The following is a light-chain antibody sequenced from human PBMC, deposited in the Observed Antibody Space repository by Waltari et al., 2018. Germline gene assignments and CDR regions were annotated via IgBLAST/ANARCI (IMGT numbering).Light chain of an antibody. V-gene: IGLV2-23*02. J-gene: IGLJ3*02. CDR2: EVS. CDR1: SSDVGTYTV. CDR3: CSYAGSGTWV. Sequence: QSALTQPASVSGSPGQSITFSCTGTSSDVGTYTVVSWYQQHPGKAPKLMIYEVSKRPSGVSNRFSGSKSGNTASLTISGLQAEDEADYYCCSYAGSGTWVFGGGTKLTVL.